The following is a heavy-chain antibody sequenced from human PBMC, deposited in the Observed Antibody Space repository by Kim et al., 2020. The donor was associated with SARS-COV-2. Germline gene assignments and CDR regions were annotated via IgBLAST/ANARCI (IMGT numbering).Heavy chain of an antibody. V-gene: IGHV4-59*13. D-gene: IGHD3-10*01. CDR2: IYYSGST. Sequence: SETLSLTCTVSGGSISSYYWSWIRQPPGKGLEWIGYIYYSGSTNYNPSLKSRVTISVDTSKNQFYLKLSSVTAADTAVYYCARQLLWWDPDYYYGMDVWGQGTTVTVSS. CDR3: ARQLLWWDPDYYYGMDV. J-gene: IGHJ6*02. CDR1: GGSISSYY.